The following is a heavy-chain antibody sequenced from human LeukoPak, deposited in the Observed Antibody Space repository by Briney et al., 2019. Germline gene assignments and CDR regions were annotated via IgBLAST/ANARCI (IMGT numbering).Heavy chain of an antibody. CDR1: GYSFTSYG. J-gene: IGHJ3*02. CDR2: ISAYNGNT. D-gene: IGHD4-17*01. V-gene: IGHV1-18*04. Sequence: ASVKVSCKASGYSFTSYGISWVRQAPGQGLEWMGWISAYNGNTNYAQKLQGRVTMTTDTSTSTAYMELRSLRSDDTAVYYCARVKLTVTTSVGAFDIWGQGTMVTVSS. CDR3: ARVKLTVTTSVGAFDI.